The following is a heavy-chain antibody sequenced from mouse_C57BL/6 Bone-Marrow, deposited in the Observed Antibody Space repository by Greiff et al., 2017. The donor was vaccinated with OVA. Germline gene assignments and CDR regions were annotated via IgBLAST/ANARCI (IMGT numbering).Heavy chain of an antibody. D-gene: IGHD2-5*01. CDR3: ASTGYSNYPCYDVY. Sequence: VQLQQSGAELAKPGASVKLSCKASGYTFTSYWMHWVNQRPGQGLEWIGYINPSSGYTKYNQKFKDKATFTADKSSSKAYMQLSSLTSEDSAGYFCASTGYSNYPCYDVYWGQGTTLTVSS. CDR2: INPSSGYT. V-gene: IGHV1-7*01. J-gene: IGHJ2*01. CDR1: GYTFTSYW.